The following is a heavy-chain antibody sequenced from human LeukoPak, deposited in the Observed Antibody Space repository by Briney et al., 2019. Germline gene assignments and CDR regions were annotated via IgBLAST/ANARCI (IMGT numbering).Heavy chain of an antibody. D-gene: IGHD6-13*01. J-gene: IGHJ4*02. CDR3: ARVSSSWPDGFYFDY. CDR2: INWNGGST. CDR1: GFTFDDYG. V-gene: IGHV3-20*04. Sequence: GGSLRLSCAASGFTFDDYGMSWVRQAPGKGLEWVSGINWNGGSTGYADSVKGRFTISRDNAKNSLYLQMNSLRAEDTASYYCARVSSSWPDGFYFDYWGQGTLVTVSS.